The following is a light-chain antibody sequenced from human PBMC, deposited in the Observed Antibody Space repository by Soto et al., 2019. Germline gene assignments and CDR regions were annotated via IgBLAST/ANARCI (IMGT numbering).Light chain of an antibody. CDR3: QQYNSYPS. CDR2: KAT. V-gene: IGKV1-5*03. J-gene: IGKJ4*01. Sequence: DIQMTQSPSTLSASVGDRVTITCRASQSISSWLAWYQQKPGKAPKLLIYKATSLEGGVPSRFSGSGSGTEFTLTLSSRQADDFATSYCQQYNSYPSFGGGTKVELK. CDR1: QSISSW.